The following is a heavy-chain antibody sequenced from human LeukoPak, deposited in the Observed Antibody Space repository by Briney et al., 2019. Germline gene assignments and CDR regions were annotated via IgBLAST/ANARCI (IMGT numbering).Heavy chain of an antibody. CDR3: ASTASSGGYSRFDY. J-gene: IGHJ4*02. D-gene: IGHD3-22*01. Sequence: ASVKVSCKASGYTFTRYYMHWVRQAPGQGLEWMGIINPSGGSTSYAQKFQGRVTMTRDTSTSTAYMELRSLRSDDTAVYYCASTASSGGYSRFDYWGQGTLVTVSS. CDR1: GYTFTRYY. CDR2: INPSGGST. V-gene: IGHV1-46*01.